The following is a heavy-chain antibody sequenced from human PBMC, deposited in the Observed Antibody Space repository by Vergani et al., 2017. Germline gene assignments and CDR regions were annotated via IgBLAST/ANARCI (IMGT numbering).Heavy chain of an antibody. CDR1: GFTFNEYW. CDR3: ARARKFRFGVVWENWFDP. Sequence: EVELVESGGGSVQPGGSLRLSCAASGFTFNEYWMHWARQVPGKGLVWVSGMNGDGDTISYADSVKGRFTISRDNAKNTLFLQMNSLRAEDTAVYYCARARKFRFGVVWENWFDPWGQGTLVTVSS. V-gene: IGHV3-74*01. CDR2: MNGDGDTI. D-gene: IGHD3-3*01. J-gene: IGHJ5*02.